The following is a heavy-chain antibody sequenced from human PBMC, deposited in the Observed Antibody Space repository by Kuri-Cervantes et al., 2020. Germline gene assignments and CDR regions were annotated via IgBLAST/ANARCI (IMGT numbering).Heavy chain of an antibody. D-gene: IGHD2-15*01. J-gene: IGHJ4*02. CDR1: GYTFTGYY. CDR2: INPNSGNT. Sequence: ASVKVSCKASGYTFTGYYMHWVRQAPGQGLEWMGWINPNSGNTGYAQKFQGRVTMTRDTSISTAYMELSRLRADDTAVYYCARPGVAATPFDYWGQGTLVTVSS. V-gene: IGHV1-2*02. CDR3: ARPGVAATPFDY.